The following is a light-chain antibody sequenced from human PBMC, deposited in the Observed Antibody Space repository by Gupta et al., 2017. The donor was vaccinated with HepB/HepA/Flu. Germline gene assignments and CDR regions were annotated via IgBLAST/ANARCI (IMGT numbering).Light chain of an antibody. CDR2: RDS. CDR3: QVWDTSTAV. V-gene: IGLV3-9*01. Sequence: SYELTQPLSVSVALGQTARIICGRNNIGDKNVHWYQQKSGQAPVLVIYRDSNRPSGIPERFSGSNSGNTATLTITRAQAGDEADYYCQVWDTSTAVFGGGTKLTVL. J-gene: IGLJ2*01. CDR1: NIGDKN.